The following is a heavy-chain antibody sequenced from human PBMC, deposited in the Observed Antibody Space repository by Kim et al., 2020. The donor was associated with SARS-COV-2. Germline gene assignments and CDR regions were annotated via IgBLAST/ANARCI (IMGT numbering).Heavy chain of an antibody. CDR2: IWHDGSNK. D-gene: IGHD1-1*01. Sequence: GGSLRLSCAASGFSFSNYGMEWVRQAPGKGLEWVAVIWHDGSNKFYADSVKGRFTISRDNSKNTLYLQMNSLTAEDTAVYYCARDRNIGSPYFDYWGQGTLVTVSS. CDR1: GFSFSNYG. CDR3: ARDRNIGSPYFDY. V-gene: IGHV3-33*01. J-gene: IGHJ4*02.